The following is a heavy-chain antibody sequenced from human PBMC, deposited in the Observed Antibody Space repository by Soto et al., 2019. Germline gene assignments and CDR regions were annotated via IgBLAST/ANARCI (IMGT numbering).Heavy chain of an antibody. CDR1: GFTFSSYA. CDR3: VKDASYCSGGSCYPEGIYFDY. J-gene: IGHJ4*02. CDR2: ISSNGGST. D-gene: IGHD2-15*01. V-gene: IGHV3-64D*06. Sequence: GGSLRLSCSASGFTFSSYAMHWVRQAPGKGLEYVSAISSNGGSTYYADSVKGRFTISRDNSKNTLYLQMSSLRAEDTAVYYCVKDASYCSGGSCYPEGIYFDYWGQGT.